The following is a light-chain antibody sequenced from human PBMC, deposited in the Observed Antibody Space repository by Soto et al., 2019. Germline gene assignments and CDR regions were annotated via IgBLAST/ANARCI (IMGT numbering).Light chain of an antibody. CDR2: DAS. V-gene: IGKV3-11*01. Sequence: EIVLTQSPATLSLSPGERATLSCRASQSVSSYLAWYQQKPGQAPRLLIYDASNRATGIPARFSGSGSGTDFTRTISSLEPEDFAVYYCQQRSNWPRTFGQVTKVDIK. J-gene: IGKJ1*01. CDR3: QQRSNWPRT. CDR1: QSVSSY.